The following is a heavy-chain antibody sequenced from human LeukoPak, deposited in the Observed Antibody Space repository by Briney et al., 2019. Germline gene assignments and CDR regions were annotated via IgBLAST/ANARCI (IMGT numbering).Heavy chain of an antibody. V-gene: IGHV3-23*01. CDR2: FSGSGGST. J-gene: IGHJ3*02. D-gene: IGHD5-18*01. CDR1: GFIFSNYA. Sequence: GGSLRLSCAASGFIFSNYAMSWVRQAPGKGLQWVSAFSGSGGSTYYADSVKGRFTISRDNSRNTLYLQMNSLRAEDTAVYYCAKDRWIQLWRGTFDIWGQGTMVTVSS. CDR3: AKDRWIQLWRGTFDI.